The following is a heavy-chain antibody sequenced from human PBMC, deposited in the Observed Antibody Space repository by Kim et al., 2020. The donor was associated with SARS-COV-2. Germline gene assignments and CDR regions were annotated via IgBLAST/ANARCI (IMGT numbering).Heavy chain of an antibody. CDR1: GASISTAFYH. J-gene: IGHJ4*02. CDR3: ASYVTGTSWVDY. CDR2: INHSGAT. V-gene: IGHV4-31*03. Sequence: SETLSLTCTVSGASISTAFYHWAWIRQHPGKGLEWIGYINHSGATSYNLALKSRVTISLDPSNNQFSLRLSSVTAADTAVYSCASYVTGTSWVDYWGQGTLVTVSS. D-gene: IGHD3-16*01.